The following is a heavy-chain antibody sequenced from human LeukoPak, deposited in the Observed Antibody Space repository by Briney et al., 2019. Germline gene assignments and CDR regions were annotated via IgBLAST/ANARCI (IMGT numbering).Heavy chain of an antibody. CDR2: INPNSGGT. CDR1: GYTFTGYY. D-gene: IGHD6-19*01. V-gene: IGHV1-2*02. CDR3: ARSWGSSGWYELDF. Sequence: GASVKASCKASGYTFTGYYIHWVRQAPGQGLEWMGWINPNSGGTNYAQKFQGRVTMTRDTSISTAYMELNRLRSDDTAVYYCARSWGSSGWYELDFWGQGTLVTVSS. J-gene: IGHJ4*02.